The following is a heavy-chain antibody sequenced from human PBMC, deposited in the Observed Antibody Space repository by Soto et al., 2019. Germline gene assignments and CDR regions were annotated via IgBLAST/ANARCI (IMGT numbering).Heavy chain of an antibody. J-gene: IGHJ6*02. CDR1: GFTFSSYA. V-gene: IGHV3-30-3*01. D-gene: IGHD6-19*01. CDR2: ISYDGSNK. Sequence: PGGSLRLSCAASGFTFSSYAMHWVRQAPGKGLEWVAVISYDGSNKYYADSVKGRFTISRDNSKNTLYLQMNSLRAEDTAVYYCARDMSGGEQWLLIYYYYYGMDVWGQGTTVTVSS. CDR3: ARDMSGGEQWLLIYYYYYGMDV.